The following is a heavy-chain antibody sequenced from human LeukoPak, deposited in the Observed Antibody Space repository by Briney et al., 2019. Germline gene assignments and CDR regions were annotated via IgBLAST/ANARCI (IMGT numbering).Heavy chain of an antibody. CDR3: TTHPREDTFDF. Sequence: GGSLRPSCAASGFTFSSYAMSWVRQAPGKGLEWVSAISGSGGSTYDADSGKGRFTISRDNSKNTLYLQMNSLRAEDTAGYYCTTHPREDTFDFWGQGTIVTVSS. D-gene: IGHD4-11*01. J-gene: IGHJ3*01. CDR1: GFTFSSYA. CDR2: ISGSGGST. V-gene: IGHV3-23*01.